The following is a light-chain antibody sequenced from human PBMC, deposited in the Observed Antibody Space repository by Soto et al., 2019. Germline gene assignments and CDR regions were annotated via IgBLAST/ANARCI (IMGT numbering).Light chain of an antibody. J-gene: IGKJ3*01. V-gene: IGKV3D-20*02. CDR3: HQRSNWPPS. Sequence: IVLTQSPGTLSLSPGETATLSCRADQSVSGNFLAWYQQKPGQAPRLLLSYASNRATGVPDRFSGVGSGTDFTLTISSLEPEDFAIYYCHQRSNWPPSFGPGTTVDI. CDR2: YAS. CDR1: QSVSGNF.